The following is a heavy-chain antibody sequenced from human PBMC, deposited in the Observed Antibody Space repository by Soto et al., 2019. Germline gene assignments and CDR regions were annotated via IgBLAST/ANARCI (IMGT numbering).Heavy chain of an antibody. Sequence: EVQLVESGGGLVQPGGSLRLSCAASGFTFSSYDMNWVRQAPGKGLEWVSYISSSSSTIYYADSVKGRFTISRENAKNSLYLQMNSLRAEDTAVYYCAGHGGQWLNWFDPWGQGILVTVSS. CDR2: ISSSSSTI. J-gene: IGHJ5*02. V-gene: IGHV3-48*01. CDR1: GFTFSSYD. CDR3: AGHGGQWLNWFDP. D-gene: IGHD6-19*01.